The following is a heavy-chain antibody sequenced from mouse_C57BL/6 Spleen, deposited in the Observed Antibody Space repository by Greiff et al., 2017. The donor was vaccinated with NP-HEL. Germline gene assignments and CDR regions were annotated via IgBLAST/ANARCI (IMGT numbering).Heavy chain of an antibody. Sequence: LQESGAELARPGASVKMSCKASGYTFTSYTMHWVKQRPGQGLEWIGYINPSSGYTKYNQKFKDKATLTADKSSSTAYMQLSSLTSEDSAVYYFARNPLLLRSHYFDYWGQGTTLTVSS. CDR2: INPSSGYT. CDR3: ARNPLLLRSHYFDY. J-gene: IGHJ2*01. D-gene: IGHD1-1*01. CDR1: GYTFTSYT. V-gene: IGHV1-4*01.